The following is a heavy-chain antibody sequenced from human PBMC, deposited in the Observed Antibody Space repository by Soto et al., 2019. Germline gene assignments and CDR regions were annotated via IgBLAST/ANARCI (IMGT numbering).Heavy chain of an antibody. CDR2: IYHSGST. CDR3: AGAPGAFWSGYYGWFDP. Sequence: QLQLQESGSGLVKPSQTLSLTCAVSGGSISSGGYSWSWIRQPPGKGLEWIGYIYHSGSTYYNPSLKTRATKSVDRSKNQSSLKLSSVTAAATAVDYSAGAPGAFWSGYYGWFDPWGQGTLVTVSP. V-gene: IGHV4-30-2*01. J-gene: IGHJ5*02. CDR1: GGSISSGGYS. D-gene: IGHD3-3*01.